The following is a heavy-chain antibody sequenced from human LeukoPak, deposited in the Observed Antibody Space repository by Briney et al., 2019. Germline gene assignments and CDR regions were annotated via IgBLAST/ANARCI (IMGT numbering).Heavy chain of an antibody. CDR2: INHSGTT. CDR1: GGPFNGFY. V-gene: IGHV4-34*01. J-gene: IGHJ4*02. CDR3: ARGGSYPTSNDY. Sequence: SETLSLTCATYGGPFNGFYWSWIRQPPGKGLEWIGEINHSGTTNYNPSLESRVTISADTSENQFSLKLSSVTAADTAVYYCARGGSYPTSNDYWGRGTLVTVSS. D-gene: IGHD3-10*01.